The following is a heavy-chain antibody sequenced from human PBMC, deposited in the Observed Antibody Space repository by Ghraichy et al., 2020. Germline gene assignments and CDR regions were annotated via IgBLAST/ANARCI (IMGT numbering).Heavy chain of an antibody. V-gene: IGHV3-72*01. CDR2: TRNKADGYST. CDR1: GFTFSDHY. Sequence: GGSLRLSCAASGFTFSDHYMDWVRQAPGKGLEWVGRTRNKADGYSTDFAASVKGRFTISRDDSKNSLYLQMNSLKTEDTAMYYCTRRGVGDRYIDYWGQGTLVTVSS. J-gene: IGHJ4*02. CDR3: TRRGVGDRYIDY. D-gene: IGHD1-26*01.